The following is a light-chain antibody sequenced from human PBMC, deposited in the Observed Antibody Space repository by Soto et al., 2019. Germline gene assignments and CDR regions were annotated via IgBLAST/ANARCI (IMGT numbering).Light chain of an antibody. V-gene: IGKV1-5*03. CDR3: QQYNSYSLT. Sequence: DIQMTQSPSTLSASVGDRVTITCRASQSISSWLAWYQQKPGKAPKLLIYKASSLESGVPSRFSGSGSGTEFTLTISSLQPDDFAPYYCQQYNSYSLTFGGGTNVEIK. J-gene: IGKJ4*01. CDR2: KAS. CDR1: QSISSW.